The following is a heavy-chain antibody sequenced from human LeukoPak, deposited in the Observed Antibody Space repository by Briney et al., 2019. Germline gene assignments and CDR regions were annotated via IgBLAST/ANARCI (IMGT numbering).Heavy chain of an antibody. D-gene: IGHD1-26*01. Sequence: SQTLSLTCTVSGGSISSGGYSWSWIRQHPGKGLEWIGYIYYSGSTYYNPSLKSRVTISVDTSKNQFSLKLSSVTAADTAVYHCATYSGSTHFDYWGQGTLVTVSS. CDR1: GGSISSGGYS. J-gene: IGHJ4*02. V-gene: IGHV4-31*03. CDR3: ATYSGSTHFDY. CDR2: IYYSGST.